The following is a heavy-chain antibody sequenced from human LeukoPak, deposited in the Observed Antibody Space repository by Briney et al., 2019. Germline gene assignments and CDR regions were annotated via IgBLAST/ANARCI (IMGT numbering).Heavy chain of an antibody. Sequence: PGGSLRLSCAASGFTFSTYAMSWVRQAAGKGLEWVSLISGSGGGTYYADSVKGRFTISRDNSKNTLYLQLNSLRVEDTAVYYCAKRVLDGYNSPFDYWGQGTLVTVSS. J-gene: IGHJ4*02. CDR3: AKRVLDGYNSPFDY. D-gene: IGHD5-24*01. CDR2: ISGSGGGT. V-gene: IGHV3-23*01. CDR1: GFTFSTYA.